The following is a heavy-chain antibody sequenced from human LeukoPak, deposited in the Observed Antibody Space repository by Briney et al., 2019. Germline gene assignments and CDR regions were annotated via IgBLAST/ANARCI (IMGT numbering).Heavy chain of an antibody. CDR1: GFTFSSYS. CDR3: AKDHRYSGYSYGYADY. CDR2: ISGSGGSA. V-gene: IGHV3-23*01. J-gene: IGHJ4*02. Sequence: GGSLRLSCAASGFTFSSYSMSWVRQAPGEGLQWVSAISGSGGSAYYADSVKGRFTISRDNSKNTLYLQMNSLRAEDTAVYYCAKDHRYSGYSYGYADYWGQGTLVTVSS. D-gene: IGHD5-18*01.